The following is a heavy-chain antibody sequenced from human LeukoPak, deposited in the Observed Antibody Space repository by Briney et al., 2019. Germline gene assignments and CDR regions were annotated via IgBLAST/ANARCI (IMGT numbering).Heavy chain of an antibody. Sequence: GASLRLSCAASGFTFSSYSMNWVRQVPGKGLEWVSSITSSGSNTYYEDSVKGRFTISRDSSKNTLYLQMNSLRAEDTAVYYCAAGRSGYDQFDYWGQGTLVTVSS. CDR1: GFTFSSYS. CDR3: AAGRSGYDQFDY. V-gene: IGHV3-21*04. D-gene: IGHD5-12*01. J-gene: IGHJ4*02. CDR2: ITSSGSNT.